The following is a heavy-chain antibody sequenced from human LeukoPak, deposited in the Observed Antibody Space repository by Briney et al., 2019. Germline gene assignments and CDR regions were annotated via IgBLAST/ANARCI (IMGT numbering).Heavy chain of an antibody. V-gene: IGHV4-30-4*01. CDR1: GGSISSGDYY. CDR2: IYYSGST. Sequence: SQTLSLTCTVSGGSISSGDYYWSWIRQPPGKGLEWIGYIYYSGSTYYNPSPKGRVTISVDTSKNQFSLKLSSVTAADTAVYYCARFTDCTNGVCYAPYYFDYWGQGTLVTVSS. J-gene: IGHJ4*02. CDR3: ARFTDCTNGVCYAPYYFDY. D-gene: IGHD2-8*01.